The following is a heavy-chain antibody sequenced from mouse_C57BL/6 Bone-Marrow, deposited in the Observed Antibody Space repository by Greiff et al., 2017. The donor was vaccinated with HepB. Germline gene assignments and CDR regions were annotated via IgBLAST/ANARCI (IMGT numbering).Heavy chain of an antibody. Sequence: EVQLQQSGPGLVKPSQSLSLTCSVTGYSITSGYYWNWIRQFPGNKLEWMGYISYDGSNNYNPSLKNRISITRDTSKNQFFLKLNSVTTEDTATYYCAREGSGAYGYFDVWGTGTTVTVSS. CDR1: GYSITSGYY. J-gene: IGHJ1*03. CDR3: AREGSGAYGYFDV. D-gene: IGHD6-5*01. CDR2: ISYDGSN. V-gene: IGHV3-6*01.